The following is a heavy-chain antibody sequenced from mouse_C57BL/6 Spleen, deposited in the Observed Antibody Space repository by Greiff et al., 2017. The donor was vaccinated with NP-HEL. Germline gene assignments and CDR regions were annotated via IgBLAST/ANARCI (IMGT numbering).Heavy chain of an antibody. J-gene: IGHJ4*01. Sequence: VQLQQPGAELVMPGASVKLSCKASGYTFTSYWMHWVKQRPGQGLEWIGEIDPSDSYTNYNQKFKGKSTLTVDKSSSTAYMQLSSLTSEDSAVYYCASSSLLRGDAMDYWGQGTSVTVSS. CDR3: ASSSLLRGDAMDY. D-gene: IGHD1-1*01. CDR2: IDPSDSYT. CDR1: GYTFTSYW. V-gene: IGHV1-69*01.